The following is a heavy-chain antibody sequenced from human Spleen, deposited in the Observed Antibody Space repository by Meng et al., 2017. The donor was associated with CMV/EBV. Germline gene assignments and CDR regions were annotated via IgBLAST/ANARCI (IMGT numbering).Heavy chain of an antibody. CDR3: AQRVRGWFDP. CDR2: IYYSGST. D-gene: IGHD2-21*01. V-gene: IGHV4-30-4*08. J-gene: IGHJ5*02. Sequence: LRLSCTVSGGSISSAEYYWSWIRQPPGKGLEWIGHIYYSGSTYYNPSLKSRVTISVDTSKNQFSLKLSSVTAADTAVYYCAQRVRGWFDPWGQGTLVTVSS. CDR1: GGSISSAEYY.